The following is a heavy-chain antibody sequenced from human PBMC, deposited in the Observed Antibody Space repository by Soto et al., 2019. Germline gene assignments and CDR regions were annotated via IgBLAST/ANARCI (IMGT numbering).Heavy chain of an antibody. J-gene: IGHJ4*02. CDR1: GFTFSNYW. V-gene: IGHV3-7*01. CDR3: ASVAI. D-gene: IGHD5-12*01. CDR2: IKQDGTEK. Sequence: EVQLVESGGGLVQPGGSLRLSCAASGFTFSNYWMSWVGQAPGKGLEWVANIKQDGTEKNYVDSVRGRFTISRGNAKNSLDLQMNSLTAEDTALYYCASVAIWGQGTLVTVSS.